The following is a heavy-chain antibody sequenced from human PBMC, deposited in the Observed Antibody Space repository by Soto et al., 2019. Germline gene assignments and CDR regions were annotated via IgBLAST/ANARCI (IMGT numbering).Heavy chain of an antibody. V-gene: IGHV3-23*01. CDR1: GFTFSSFA. J-gene: IGHJ4*02. D-gene: IGHD3-16*01. CDR2: ISSSGGTT. Sequence: EVQLLESGGGLVQPGGSLRLSCAVSGFTFSSFAMSWVRQAPGKGLEWVSVISSSGGTTYYADSVKGRFTISRDNSKNTLYLQMSSLRAEATAVYYCARDYSYACDYWGQGTLVTVSS. CDR3: ARDYSYACDY.